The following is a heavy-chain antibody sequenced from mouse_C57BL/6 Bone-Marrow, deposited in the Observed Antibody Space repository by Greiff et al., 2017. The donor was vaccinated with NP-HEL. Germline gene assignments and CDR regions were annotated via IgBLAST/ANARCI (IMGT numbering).Heavy chain of an antibody. V-gene: IGHV1-18*01. CDR1: GYTFTDYN. CDR2: INTNNGGT. Sequence: VQLQQSGPELVKPGASVKIPCKASGYTFTDYNMDWVKQSHGQSLAWIGDINTNNGGTIYNQKFQGKATMTVAQSSSPAYIELRSLTSEDTSVYYCARINYYIDYWVQGTTLTVSS. J-gene: IGHJ2*01. CDR3: ARINYYIDY.